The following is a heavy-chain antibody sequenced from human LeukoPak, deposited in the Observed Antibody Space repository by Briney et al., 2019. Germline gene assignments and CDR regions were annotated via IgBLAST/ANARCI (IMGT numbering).Heavy chain of an antibody. CDR2: ISSSSSTI. D-gene: IGHD2-2*03. CDR3: ARMDFVVIPAAIGH. Sequence: HSGGSLRLSCAASGFNFNNYAMNWVRQAPGKGLEWVSFISSSSSTIYYADSVKGRFTISRDNAKNSLYLQMNSLRAEDTAVYYCARMDFVVIPAAIGHWGQGTLVTVSS. V-gene: IGHV3-48*01. J-gene: IGHJ1*01. CDR1: GFNFNNYA.